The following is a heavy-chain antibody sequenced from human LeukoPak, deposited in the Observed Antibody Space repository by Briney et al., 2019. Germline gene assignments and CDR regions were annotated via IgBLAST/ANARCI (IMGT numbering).Heavy chain of an antibody. CDR1: GGTFSGYA. Sequence: ASVKVSCKASGGTFSGYAISWVRQAPGQGLEWMGGIIPIFGTANYAQKFQGRVTITADESTSTAYMELSSPRSEDTAVYYCARDRNSGWPFDYWGQGTLVTVSS. V-gene: IGHV1-69*13. CDR2: IIPIFGTA. CDR3: ARDRNSGWPFDY. D-gene: IGHD6-19*01. J-gene: IGHJ4*02.